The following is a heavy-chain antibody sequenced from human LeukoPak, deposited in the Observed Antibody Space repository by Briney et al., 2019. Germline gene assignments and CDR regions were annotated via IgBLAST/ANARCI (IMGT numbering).Heavy chain of an antibody. CDR1: GGSISSSSYY. Sequence: SETLSLTCTVSGGSISSSSYYWGWIRLPPGKGLEWIGSIYYSGSTYYNPSLKSRVTISVDTSKNQFSLKLSSVTAADTAVYYCARATRWDSSGFFDYWGQGTLSPSPQ. CDR2: IYYSGST. D-gene: IGHD3-22*01. J-gene: IGHJ4*02. V-gene: IGHV4-39*07. CDR3: ARATRWDSSGFFDY.